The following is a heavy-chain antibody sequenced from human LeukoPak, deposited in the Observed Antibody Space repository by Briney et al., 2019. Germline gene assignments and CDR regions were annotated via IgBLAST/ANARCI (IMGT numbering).Heavy chain of an antibody. CDR3: ARDLSSEGYFDY. J-gene: IGHJ4*02. CDR1: GYTFTSYY. CDR2: INPSGGST. V-gene: IGHV1-46*01. Sequence: XSVKVSCKASGYTFTSYYMHWVRQAPGQGLEWMGIINPSGGSTSYAQKFQGRVTMTRDTSTSTVYMELSSLRSEDTAVYYCARDLSSEGYFDYWGQGTLVTVSS. D-gene: IGHD2/OR15-2a*01.